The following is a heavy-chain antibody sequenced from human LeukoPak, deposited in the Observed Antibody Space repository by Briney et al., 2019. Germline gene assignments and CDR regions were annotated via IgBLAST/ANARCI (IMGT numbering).Heavy chain of an antibody. V-gene: IGHV4-59*08. Sequence: AETLSLTCLVSSGSVSSYYWTWIRQPPGKGLEWIGYIYHTGSNNYSPSLKSRVTMYVDTSKNQLSLKLSSVTAADTAMYYCARARYTNSWYAVDIWGQGTMVTVSS. CDR1: SGSVSSYY. CDR2: IYHTGSN. CDR3: ARARYTNSWYAVDI. D-gene: IGHD6-13*01. J-gene: IGHJ3*02.